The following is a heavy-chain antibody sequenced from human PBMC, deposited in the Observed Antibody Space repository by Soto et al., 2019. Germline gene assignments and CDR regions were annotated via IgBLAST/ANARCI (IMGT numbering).Heavy chain of an antibody. CDR3: AKHVTDSGTRGYDS. V-gene: IGHV4-4*02. J-gene: IGHJ5*02. Sequence: QVQLQESGPGLVSPSGTLSLTCAVSGGPITYWLSWVRQSPGKGLEWIGEVPKRGGTNYIPSLKSRVTISIDNSRNQIFLHLTSVTAADAAVYFCAKHVTDSGTRGYDSWGQGILVTVSS. CDR2: VPKRGGT. CDR1: GGPITYW. D-gene: IGHD1-1*01.